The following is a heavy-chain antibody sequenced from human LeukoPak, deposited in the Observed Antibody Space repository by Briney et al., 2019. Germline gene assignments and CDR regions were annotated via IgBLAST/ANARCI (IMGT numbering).Heavy chain of an antibody. CDR1: GFTFSSYG. D-gene: IGHD3-16*01. CDR3: ARGNGHGFDM. CDR2: IRYDGSNK. J-gene: IGHJ3*02. Sequence: PGGSLRLSCAASGFTFSSYGMHWVRQAPGKGLEWVAFIRYDGSNKYYADSVKGRFTISRDNAKNTLYLQLNSLRDEDTAVYYCARGNGHGFDMWGQGTMVTVSS. V-gene: IGHV3-30*02.